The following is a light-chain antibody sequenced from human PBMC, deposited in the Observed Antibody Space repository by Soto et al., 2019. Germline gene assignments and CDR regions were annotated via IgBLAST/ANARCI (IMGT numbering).Light chain of an antibody. J-gene: IGKJ4*01. Sequence: EIVLTQSPGTLSLSPGERATLSCRASQSVSSNFLAWYQQRPGQAPRLLIYGASNRATGIPDRFSGSGSGTDFTLTISSLEPEDFAVYYCQQRNNWPPVTFGGGTKVDIK. CDR1: QSVSSNF. CDR2: GAS. V-gene: IGKV3D-20*02. CDR3: QQRNNWPPVT.